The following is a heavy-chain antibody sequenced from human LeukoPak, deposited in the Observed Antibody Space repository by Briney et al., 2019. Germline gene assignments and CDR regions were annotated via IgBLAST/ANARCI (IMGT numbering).Heavy chain of an antibody. CDR1: GYTFTSYG. J-gene: IGHJ4*02. CDR2: ISAYNGNT. CDR3: GREPRYRPIDY. Sequence: ASVKVSCKASGYTFTSYGISWVRQAPGQGLEWMGWISAYNGNTNYAQKLQDRVTLTTDTSTGTAYMELRSLRSDDTAVYYCGREPRYRPIDYWGQGTLVTVSS. V-gene: IGHV1-18*01. D-gene: IGHD3-9*01.